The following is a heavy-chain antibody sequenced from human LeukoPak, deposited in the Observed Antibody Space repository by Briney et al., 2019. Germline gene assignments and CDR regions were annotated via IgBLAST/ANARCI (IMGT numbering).Heavy chain of an antibody. CDR3: ARDYTGYFP. Sequence: PGGSLRLSCAASGFTFISYWMSWVRQAPGKGLEWVANIKTDGSEKYYVDSVKGRFTISRDNAKNSLYLQMNSLRAEDTAVYYCARDYTGYFPWGQGTLVIVSS. D-gene: IGHD3-9*01. CDR1: GFTFISYW. V-gene: IGHV3-7*03. J-gene: IGHJ5*02. CDR2: IKTDGSEK.